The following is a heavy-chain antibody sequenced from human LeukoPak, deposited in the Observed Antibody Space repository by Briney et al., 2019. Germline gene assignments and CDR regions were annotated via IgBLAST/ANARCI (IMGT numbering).Heavy chain of an antibody. Sequence: GGSMRLSCAASRFTFTTYAINWVRQTPGKGLEWVSGISGDGDKAYYADSVKGRFTVSRDNSKNTVSLQTSSLRAEDTALYYCAKDLALAGTGGGFDVGGHGTRVAVSS. CDR3: AKDLALAGTGGGFDV. J-gene: IGHJ3*01. D-gene: IGHD6-19*01. CDR1: RFTFTTYA. V-gene: IGHV3-23*01. CDR2: ISGDGDKA.